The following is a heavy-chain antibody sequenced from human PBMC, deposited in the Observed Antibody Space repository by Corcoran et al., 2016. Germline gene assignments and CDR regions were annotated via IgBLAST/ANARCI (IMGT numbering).Heavy chain of an antibody. D-gene: IGHD6-6*01. Sequence: QVQLVQSGAEVKKPGSSVKVSCKASGGTFSSYAISWVRQAPGQGLEWMGGIIPIFGTANYAQKFQGRVTITADESTSTAYMELSSLRSEDTAVYYCATFAPTYSSSPDRWFDAWGQGTLVTVSS. V-gene: IGHV1-69*01. CDR2: IIPIFGTA. J-gene: IGHJ5*02. CDR1: GGTFSSYA. CDR3: ATFAPTYSSSPDRWFDA.